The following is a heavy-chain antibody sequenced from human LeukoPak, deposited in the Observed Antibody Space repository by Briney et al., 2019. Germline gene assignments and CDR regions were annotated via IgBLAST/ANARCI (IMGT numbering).Heavy chain of an antibody. Sequence: GGSLRLSCAASGFTFSSYAMSWARQAPGKGLEWVSAISGSGGSTYYADSVKGRFTISRDNSKNTLYLQMNSLRAEDTAVYYCAKVRIQLWSYFDYWGQGTLVTVSS. CDR2: ISGSGGST. V-gene: IGHV3-23*01. J-gene: IGHJ4*02. CDR3: AKVRIQLWSYFDY. D-gene: IGHD5-18*01. CDR1: GFTFSSYA.